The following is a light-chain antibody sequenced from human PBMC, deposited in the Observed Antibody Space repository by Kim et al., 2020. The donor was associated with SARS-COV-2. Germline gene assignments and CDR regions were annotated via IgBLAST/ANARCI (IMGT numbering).Light chain of an antibody. J-gene: IGKJ2*01. CDR1: QSISSW. V-gene: IGKV1-5*03. Sequence: DIQMTQSPSTLSASVGDRVTITCRASQSISSWLAWYQQKPGKAPKLLIYKASSLESGVPSRFSGSGSGTEFTLTISSLQPDDFANYYCQQYNSYSLFGQGTKLEI. CDR2: KAS. CDR3: QQYNSYSL.